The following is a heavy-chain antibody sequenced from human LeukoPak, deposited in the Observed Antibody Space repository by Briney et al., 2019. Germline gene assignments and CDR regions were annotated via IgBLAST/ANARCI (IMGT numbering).Heavy chain of an antibody. J-gene: IGHJ3*01. CDR1: GFTFSINW. V-gene: IGHV3-7*01. CDR3: VAGDWGARDSFDL. D-gene: IGHD2-21*02. Sequence: GGSLRLSSAPPGFTFSINWISWVRQAPGKGLGWVANINQDGSQKYSVESVKGRFTISRDNAKNSFFLQMSSLRAEDTSVYYCVAGDWGARDSFDLWGRGTMVTVSS. CDR2: INQDGSQK.